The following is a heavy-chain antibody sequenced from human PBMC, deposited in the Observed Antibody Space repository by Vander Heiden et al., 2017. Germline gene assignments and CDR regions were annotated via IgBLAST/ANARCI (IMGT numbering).Heavy chain of an antibody. D-gene: IGHD3-22*01. V-gene: IGHV3-23*01. Sequence: EVQVLESGGGLVQPGGSPRRSCAGSGFTFYKYVLPRVRQAPGKGREWVSSIVGTGTTTYYADSVKGRFTISRDNSKNTVYLQMNSLRVEDTAVYFCAKTKHSSGYPYFDYWGPGAMVNVSS. CDR2: IVGTGTTT. CDR1: GFTFYKYV. CDR3: AKTKHSSGYPYFDY. J-gene: IGHJ4*02.